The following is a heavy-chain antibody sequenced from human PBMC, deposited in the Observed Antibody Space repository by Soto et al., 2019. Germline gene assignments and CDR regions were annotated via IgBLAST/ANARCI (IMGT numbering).Heavy chain of an antibody. J-gene: IGHJ6*03. D-gene: IGHD2-15*01. CDR3: ARGDCVGGSCYSLAGSFYYYVDV. V-gene: IGHV3-74*01. CDR1: GFTFSNYW. Sequence: EVQLVESGGGLVQPGGSLRLSCAASGFTFSNYWMYWVRQAPGKGLVWVSRTNSDGSTSSYADSVKGRFTTSRDNAKTTLYLQMNSLRAEDTAVYYCARGDCVGGSCYSLAGSFYYYVDVWGKGTRVTVFS. CDR2: TNSDGSTS.